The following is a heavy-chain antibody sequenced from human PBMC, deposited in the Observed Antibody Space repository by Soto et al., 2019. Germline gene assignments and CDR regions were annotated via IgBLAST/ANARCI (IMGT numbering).Heavy chain of an antibody. CDR1: GYTFTNHD. CDR2: MIPDSGRT. CDR3: ARGDQFGFGVDY. Sequence: QVQLVQSGAEVKKPGASVKVSCKASGYTFTNHDINWVRQVPGQGLEWMGWMIPDSGRTGYAQKFQGRVTMTRNTSTSTAYMELSSLRNEDTAVYYYARGDQFGFGVDYWGQGTLVTVSS. V-gene: IGHV1-8*01. D-gene: IGHD3-10*01. J-gene: IGHJ4*02.